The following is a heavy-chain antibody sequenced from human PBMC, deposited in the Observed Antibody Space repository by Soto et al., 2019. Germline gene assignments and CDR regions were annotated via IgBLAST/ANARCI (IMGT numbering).Heavy chain of an antibody. J-gene: IGHJ6*02. Sequence: QVQLVQSGAEVKKPGSSVKVSCKASGGTFSSYAISWVRQAPGQGLEWMGGIIPIFGTVNYAQKFQGRVTITADKSTSTAYMELSSLRSEDTAVYYCARDGRYCSSTSCYYYYGMDVWGQGTTVTVSS. CDR2: IIPIFGTV. CDR1: GGTFSSYA. CDR3: ARDGRYCSSTSCYYYYGMDV. V-gene: IGHV1-69*06. D-gene: IGHD2-2*01.